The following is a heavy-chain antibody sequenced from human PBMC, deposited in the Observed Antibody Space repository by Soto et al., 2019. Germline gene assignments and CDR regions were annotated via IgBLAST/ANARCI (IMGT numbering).Heavy chain of an antibody. V-gene: IGHV3-33*01. CDR2: IWYDGSNK. Sequence: PGGSLRLSCAASGLTFSIYGMHWVRQAPGKGLEWVAVIWYDGSNKYYADSVKGRFTISRDNSKNTLYLQMDSLRAEDTAVYYCARDSGTSCHDILTGYPAYWGPGTLVTVSS. D-gene: IGHD3-9*01. J-gene: IGHJ4*02. CDR1: GLTFSIYG. CDR3: ARDSGTSCHDILTGYPAY.